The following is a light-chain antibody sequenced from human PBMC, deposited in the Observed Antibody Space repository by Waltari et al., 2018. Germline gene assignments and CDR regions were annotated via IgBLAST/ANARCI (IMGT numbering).Light chain of an antibody. CDR2: AAS. V-gene: IGKV1-12*01. CDR1: QVISSW. CDR3: QQANSFPVT. Sequence: DIQMTQSPSSVSASVGDRVTITCRASQVISSWLAWYQQIPGKAPKLLIYAASSLQRGVPSRFSGSGSGTDFTLTISSLQPEDFATYYCQQANSFPVTFGQGTKVEIK. J-gene: IGKJ1*01.